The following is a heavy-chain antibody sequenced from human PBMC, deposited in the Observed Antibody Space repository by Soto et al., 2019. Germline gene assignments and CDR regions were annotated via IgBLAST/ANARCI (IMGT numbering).Heavy chain of an antibody. D-gene: IGHD6-6*01. J-gene: IGHJ4*02. CDR1: GFTFSSYG. V-gene: IGHV3-33*01. CDR3: ARDRSSSAEDY. CDR2: IWYDGSNK. Sequence: QVQLVESGGGVVQPGRSLRLSCAASGFTFSSYGMHWVRQAPGKGLEWVAVIWYDGSNKYYADSVKGRFTISRDNSKNTLYLQMNSLRAEDTAVYYCARDRSSSAEDYWGQGTLVTVSS.